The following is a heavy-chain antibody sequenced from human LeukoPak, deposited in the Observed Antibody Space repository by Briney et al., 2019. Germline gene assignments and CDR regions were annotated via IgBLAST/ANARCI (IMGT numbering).Heavy chain of an antibody. CDR1: GGTFSSYA. CDR3: AREGERNGGYFDY. CDR2: IIPIFGTA. D-gene: IGHD1-1*01. J-gene: IGHJ4*02. V-gene: IGHV1-69*13. Sequence: SVKVSCKASGGTFSSYAISWVRQAPGQGLEWMGGIIPIFGTANYAQKFQGRVTITADESTSTAYMELSSLRSEDTAVYYCAREGERNGGYFDYWGQGTLVTVSS.